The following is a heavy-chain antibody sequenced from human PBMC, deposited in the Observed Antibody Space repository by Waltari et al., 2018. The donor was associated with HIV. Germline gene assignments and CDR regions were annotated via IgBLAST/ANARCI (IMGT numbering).Heavy chain of an antibody. CDR3: AREAGSGWFGAVDI. V-gene: IGHV4-61*02. J-gene: IGHJ3*02. D-gene: IGHD6-19*01. Sequence: QVQLQESGPGLVKPSQTLSLICTVSGGSISSGNYYWSWIRQPAGKGMEWIGRVYIPGSTTYNSSLNSRVTISVDTTKNQFSLKLMSVTAADTAVYYCAREAGSGWFGAVDIWGQGTAVTVS. CDR1: GGSISSGNYY. CDR2: VYIPGST.